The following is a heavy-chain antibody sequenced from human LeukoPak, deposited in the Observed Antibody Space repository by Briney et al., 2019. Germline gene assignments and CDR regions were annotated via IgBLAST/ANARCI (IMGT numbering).Heavy chain of an antibody. Sequence: SETLSLTCTVSGGSISSYYWNWIRQPAGKGLEWIGRIYTSGSTNYNPSLKSRVTISIDTSKNQFYLKLSSLTAADTAVYFCARRDDSSGYHKIFDYWGPGTLVTVSS. CDR3: ARRDDSSGYHKIFDY. V-gene: IGHV4-4*07. CDR2: IYTSGST. D-gene: IGHD3-22*01. CDR1: GGSISSYY. J-gene: IGHJ4*02.